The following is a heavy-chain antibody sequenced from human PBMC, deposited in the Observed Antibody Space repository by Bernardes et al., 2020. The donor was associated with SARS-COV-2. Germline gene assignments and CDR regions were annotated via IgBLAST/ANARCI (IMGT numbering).Heavy chain of an antibody. V-gene: IGHV3-48*04. Sequence: VGTLILSCAASGFTFRSSSMNWVRQAPGTGLAWVSYISSSSSTIYYADSLKGRFTISRDNAKNSLYLQMNSLRAEDTAVYYCARGSQDCSSTSCYLNYYYYYMDVWGKGTTVTVSS. J-gene: IGHJ6*03. CDR3: ARGSQDCSSTSCYLNYYYYYMDV. D-gene: IGHD2-2*01. CDR2: ISSSSSTI. CDR1: GFTFRSSS.